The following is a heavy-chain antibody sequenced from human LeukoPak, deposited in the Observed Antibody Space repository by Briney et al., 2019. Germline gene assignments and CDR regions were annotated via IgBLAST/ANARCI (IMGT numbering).Heavy chain of an antibody. CDR2: IYYSGST. D-gene: IGHD3-3*01. CDR3: ARATVTYDFWSGYPSYFDS. V-gene: IGHV4-59*01. Sequence: SETLSLTCTVSGGSISSYYWSWIRQPPGKGLEWIGYIYYSGSTNYNPSLKSRVTISLDMSKSQFSLSLRSVTAADTAVYYCARATVTYDFWSGYPSYFDSWGQGTLVTVSS. J-gene: IGHJ4*02. CDR1: GGSISSYY.